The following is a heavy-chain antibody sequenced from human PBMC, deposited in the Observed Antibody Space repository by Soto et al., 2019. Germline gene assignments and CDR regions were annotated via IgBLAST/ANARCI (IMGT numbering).Heavy chain of an antibody. D-gene: IGHD2-21*02. CDR3: SIFCGGDCQHGIDV. Sequence: SETLSLTCAVSGGSISSGGYSWSWIRQPPGKGLEWIGYIYHSGSTYYNPSLKSRVTISVDTSKNQFSLKLSSVTAADTAVYYCSIFCGGDCQHGIDVSSRGTTVPVSS. CDR2: IYHSGST. J-gene: IGHJ6*02. CDR1: GGSISSGGYS. V-gene: IGHV4-30-2*05.